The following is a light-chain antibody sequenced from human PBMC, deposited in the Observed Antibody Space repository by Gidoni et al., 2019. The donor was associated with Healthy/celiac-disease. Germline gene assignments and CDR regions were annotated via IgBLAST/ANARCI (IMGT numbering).Light chain of an antibody. V-gene: IGLV3-21*03. CDR3: QVWDSSSAIVV. Sequence: SYVLTQPPSVSVAPGKTARITCGGNNIGSKSVHWYQQKPGQAPVLVVYDDSARPSGIPERFSGANSGNTATLTISRVEAGDEADYYCQVWDSSSAIVVFGGGTKLTVL. CDR1: NIGSKS. J-gene: IGLJ2*01. CDR2: DDS.